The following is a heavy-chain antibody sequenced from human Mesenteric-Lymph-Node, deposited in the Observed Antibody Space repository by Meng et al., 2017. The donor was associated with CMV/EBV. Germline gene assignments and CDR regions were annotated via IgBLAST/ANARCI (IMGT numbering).Heavy chain of an antibody. D-gene: IGHD6-13*01. CDR3: ASIVVTAAGIHYCYGMDV. CDR1: VGTFSSYA. CDR2: IIPILVIA. V-gene: IGHV1-69*10. Sequence: SVKVSCKASVGTFSSYAISWVRQAPGQGLEWMGGIIPILVIANYAHKFQGRVTITADKSTSTAYMQLSSLISEDTAVYYCASIVVTAAGIHYCYGMDVWGQGTPVTVSS. J-gene: IGHJ6*02.